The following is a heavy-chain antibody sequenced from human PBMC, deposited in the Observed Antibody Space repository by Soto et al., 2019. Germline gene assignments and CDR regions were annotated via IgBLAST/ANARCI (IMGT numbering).Heavy chain of an antibody. CDR3: ARQGAVTVMFFYHGMDV. J-gene: IGHJ6*02. CDR1: GGSFGGYF. CDR2: INHGGIT. V-gene: IGHV4-34*02. D-gene: IGHD2-21*02. Sequence: QVQLQQWGAGLLKPSETLSLTCDVYGGSFGGYFWSWIRQPPGKGLEWIGEINHGGITNYNPSLKSRITISVDTSKNQFSLKLSTVTAADEAVYYCARQGAVTVMFFYHGMDVWGQVTSVTVSS.